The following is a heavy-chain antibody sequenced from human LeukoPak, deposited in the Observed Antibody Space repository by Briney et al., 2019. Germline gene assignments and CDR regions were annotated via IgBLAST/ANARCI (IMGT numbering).Heavy chain of an antibody. J-gene: IGHJ4*02. CDR3: ATGPGGYYFDY. V-gene: IGHV4-34*01. D-gene: IGHD3-3*01. Sequence: SETLSLTCSVYGGSFGGYYWSWIRQSPEKGLEWIAGINQSGNTNYNPSLKSRVTISVDTPKNQFSLKVTSVVAADTAVYYCATGPGGYYFDYWGQGTLVTVSS. CDR2: INQSGNT. CDR1: GGSFGGYY.